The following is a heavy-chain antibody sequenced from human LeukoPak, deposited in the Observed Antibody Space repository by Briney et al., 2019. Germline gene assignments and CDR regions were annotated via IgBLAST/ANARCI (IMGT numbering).Heavy chain of an antibody. CDR1: GYTFTSYG. J-gene: IGHJ4*02. D-gene: IGHD2-2*01. CDR2: ISAYNGNT. Sequence: GASVKVSCKASGYTFTSYGISWVRQAPGQGLEWMGWISAYNGNTNYAQKLQGRVTMTTDTSTSTAYMELRSLRSGDTAVYYCARVPPPLGCCSSTSCPFDYWGQGTLVTVSS. V-gene: IGHV1-18*04. CDR3: ARVPPPLGCCSSTSCPFDY.